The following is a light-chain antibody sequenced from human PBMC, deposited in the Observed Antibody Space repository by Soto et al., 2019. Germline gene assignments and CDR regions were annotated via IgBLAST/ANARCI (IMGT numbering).Light chain of an antibody. J-gene: IGKJ1*01. CDR1: QSVSIH. V-gene: IGKV3-15*01. CDR2: GAS. CDR3: QQYNKWPLT. Sequence: EIVMTQSPATLSVSPGERATLSCRASQSVSIHLDWYQQIPGQAPRLLIYGASTRATGMPVGFSGSASGTEFTLTIRSLQSEDFTVYYCQQYNKWPLTFGQGTKVEIK.